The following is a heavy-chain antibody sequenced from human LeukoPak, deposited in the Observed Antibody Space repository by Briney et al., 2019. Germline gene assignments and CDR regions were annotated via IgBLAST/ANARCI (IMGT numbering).Heavy chain of an antibody. D-gene: IGHD3-22*01. V-gene: IGHV3-23*01. CDR1: GFTFSSYA. CDR3: AKDPSDYDSSGYPSYFDY. CDR2: ISGSGGST. J-gene: IGHJ4*02. Sequence: GGSLRLSCAASGFTFSSYAMSWVRQAPGKGLEWVSAISGSGGSTYYADSVKGRFTISRDNSKNTLYLQMNSLRAEDTAVYYCAKDPSDYDSSGYPSYFDYWGQGTLVTVSS.